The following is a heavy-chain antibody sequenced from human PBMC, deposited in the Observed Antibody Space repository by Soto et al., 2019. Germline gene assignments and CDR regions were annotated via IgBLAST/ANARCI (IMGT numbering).Heavy chain of an antibody. CDR1: GFTFSTSA. D-gene: IGHD7-27*01. J-gene: IGHJ4*02. V-gene: IGHV3-23*01. CDR2: ISGSGGGK. CDR3: ARNWGIFDY. Sequence: EVQLLESGGGLVQPGGSLRLSCEASGFTFSTSAMRWVRQAPGKGLEWVSTISGSGGGKYYADSVNGRFTISGDNSKNTLFLQMNSLRAEDTALYYCARNWGIFDYWGQGTLVTVSS.